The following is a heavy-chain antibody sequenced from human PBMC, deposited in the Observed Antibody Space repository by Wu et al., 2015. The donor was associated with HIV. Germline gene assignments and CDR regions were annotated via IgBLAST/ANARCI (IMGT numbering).Heavy chain of an antibody. CDR3: ARDFLAGSWGADAFDI. CDR2: ISAYNGNT. V-gene: IGHV1-18*01. Sequence: QVQLVQSGAEVKKPGASVKVSCKASGYAFTSYGISWVRQAPGQGLEWMGWISAYNGNTNYAQKLQGRVTMTTDTSTSTAYMELRSLRSDDTAVYYCARDFLAGSWGADAFDIWAKGQWSRLF. J-gene: IGHJ3*02. CDR1: GYAFTSYG. D-gene: IGHD6-13*01.